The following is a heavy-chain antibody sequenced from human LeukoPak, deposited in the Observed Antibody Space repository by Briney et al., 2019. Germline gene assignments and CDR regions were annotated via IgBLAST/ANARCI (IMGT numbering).Heavy chain of an antibody. V-gene: IGHV3-23*01. D-gene: IGHD1-1*01. CDR1: GFTFSTYA. J-gene: IGHJ4*02. CDR2: LSGSGGSK. Sequence: PGGSLRLSCAASGFTFSTYAMSWVRQASGKGLEWVSALSGSGGSKYYADSVKGRFTISRDNSKNTLYLQMNSLRAEDTAVYYCAKERTSEGYFDYWGQGTLVTVSS. CDR3: AKERTSEGYFDY.